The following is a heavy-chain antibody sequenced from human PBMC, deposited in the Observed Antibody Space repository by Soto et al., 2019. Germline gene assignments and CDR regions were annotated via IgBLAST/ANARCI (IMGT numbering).Heavy chain of an antibody. J-gene: IGHJ4*02. CDR1: GYTFASYY. CDR3: ARDYGDHQVDY. D-gene: IGHD4-17*01. V-gene: IGHV1-46*01. CDR2: INPSGGST. Sequence: ASVKVSCKASGYTFASYYMHWVRQAPGQGLEWMGIINPSGGSTSYAQKFQGRVTMTRDTSTSTVYMELSSLRSEDTAVYYCARDYGDHQVDYWGQGTLVTVSS.